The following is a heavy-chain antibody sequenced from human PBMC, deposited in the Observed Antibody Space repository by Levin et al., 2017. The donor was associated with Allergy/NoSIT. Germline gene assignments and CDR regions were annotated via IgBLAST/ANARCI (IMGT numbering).Heavy chain of an antibody. CDR3: AKGYDDSAYYITAVY. CDR2: ISSDGRIQ. D-gene: IGHD3-22*01. CDR1: GFTFSRYG. J-gene: IGHJ4*02. Sequence: PGGSLRLSCAASGFTFSRYGMHWVRQAPGKGLEWVAVISSDGRIQHYADSVKGRFTISRDNSKNTVFLQMNSLRTEDTAVYYSAKGYDDSAYYITAVYWGQGTLVTVSS. V-gene: IGHV3-30*18.